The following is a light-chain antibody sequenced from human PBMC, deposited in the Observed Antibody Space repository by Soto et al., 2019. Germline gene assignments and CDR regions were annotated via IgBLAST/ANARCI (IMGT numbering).Light chain of an antibody. CDR2: DVN. V-gene: IGLV2-14*03. CDR3: CSYTNINTAYV. J-gene: IGLJ1*01. CDR1: NSDVGDYNY. Sequence: QSVLTQPASVSGSPGQSITISCTGTNSDVGDYNYVSWYQQFPGKAPKLVIYDVNNRPSGISDRFSGSKSGNTASLIISGLQSEDEADYYCCSYTNINTAYVFGPGTKVTVL.